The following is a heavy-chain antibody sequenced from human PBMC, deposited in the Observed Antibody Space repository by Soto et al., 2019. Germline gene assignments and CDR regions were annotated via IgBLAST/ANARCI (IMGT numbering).Heavy chain of an antibody. D-gene: IGHD3-10*01. J-gene: IGHJ4*02. V-gene: IGHV2-5*02. Sequence: SGPTLVNPTETLTLTCSFSGFSLSTRGVAVGWLRQPPGKALEWLTLIYWDDDKRFSPSLKSRLTITRDTSKNRVVLIMTDMDPVDTATYFCARSLGQSPPDYWGQGTLVTVSS. CDR2: IYWDDDK. CDR1: GFSLSTRGVA. CDR3: ARSLGQSPPDY.